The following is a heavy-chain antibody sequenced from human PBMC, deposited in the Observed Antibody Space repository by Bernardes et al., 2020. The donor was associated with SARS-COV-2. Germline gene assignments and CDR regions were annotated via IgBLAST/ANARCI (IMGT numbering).Heavy chain of an antibody. D-gene: IGHD3-22*01. CDR2: IYYSGST. CDR3: ARGVADSSGSWFDP. CDR1: GGSISSYY. V-gene: IGHV4-59*01. J-gene: IGHJ5*02. Sequence: TSSLSRTVSGGSISSYYWSWIRQPPGKGLEWIGYIYYSGSTNYNPSLKSRVTISVDTSKNQFSLKLSSVTAADTAVYYCARGVADSSGSWFDPWGQGTLVTVSS.